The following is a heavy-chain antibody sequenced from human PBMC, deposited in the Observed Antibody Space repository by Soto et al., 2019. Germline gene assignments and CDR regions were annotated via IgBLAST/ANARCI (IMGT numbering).Heavy chain of an antibody. CDR1: GYTFTSYG. CDR3: ARDSPGYYYDSSGYYVAPYYYGMDV. V-gene: IGHV1-18*04. CDR2: ISAYNGNT. Sequence: GASVKVSCKASGYTFTSYGISWVRQAPGQGLEWMGWISAYNGNTNYAQKLQGRVTMTTDTSTSTAYMELRSLRSDDTAVYYCARDSPGYYYDSSGYYVAPYYYGMDVWGQGTTVTVSS. D-gene: IGHD3-22*01. J-gene: IGHJ6*02.